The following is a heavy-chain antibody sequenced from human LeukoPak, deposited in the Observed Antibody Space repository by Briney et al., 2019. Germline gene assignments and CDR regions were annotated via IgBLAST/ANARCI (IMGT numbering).Heavy chain of an antibody. CDR2: IIPILGIA. CDR1: GGTFSSYA. J-gene: IGHJ4*02. Sequence: ASVKVSCKASGGTFSSYAISWVRQAPGQGLEWMGRIIPILGIANYAQKFQGRVTITADKATSTAYMELSSLRSEDTAVYYCASGSIAAPLDYWGQGTLVTVSS. V-gene: IGHV1-69*04. CDR3: ASGSIAAPLDY. D-gene: IGHD6-6*01.